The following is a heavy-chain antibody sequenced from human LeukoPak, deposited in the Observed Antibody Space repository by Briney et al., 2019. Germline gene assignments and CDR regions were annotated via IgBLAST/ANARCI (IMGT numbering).Heavy chain of an antibody. CDR3: ARTFYGSGSYYTPYYYYYMDV. CDR2: IYYSGST. V-gene: IGHV4-39*07. D-gene: IGHD3-10*01. Sequence: PSETLSLTCTVSGGSISSSSHYWGWIRQTPGKGLEWIGSIYYSGSTYYNPSLKSRVTISVDTSKNQFSLKLSSVTAADTAVYYCARTFYGSGSYYTPYYYYYMDVWGKGTTVTISS. CDR1: GGSISSSSHY. J-gene: IGHJ6*03.